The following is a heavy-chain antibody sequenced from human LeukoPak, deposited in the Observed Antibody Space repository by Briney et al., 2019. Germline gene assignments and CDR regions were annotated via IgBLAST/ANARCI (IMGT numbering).Heavy chain of an antibody. CDR1: GGSFSGYY. CDR2: INHSGST. CDR3: ARQYMSAFDI. D-gene: IGHD2/OR15-2a*01. V-gene: IGHV4-34*01. Sequence: SETLSLTCAVYGGSFSGYYWSWIRQPPGKGLEWIGEINHSGSTNYNPSLKSRVTISVDTSKNQFSLKLSSVTAADTAVYYCARQYMSAFDIWGQGTMVTVSS. J-gene: IGHJ3*02.